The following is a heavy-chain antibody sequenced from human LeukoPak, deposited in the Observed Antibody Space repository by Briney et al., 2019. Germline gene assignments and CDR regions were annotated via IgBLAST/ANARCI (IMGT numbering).Heavy chain of an antibody. V-gene: IGHV4-34*01. CDR1: GGSFSGYY. CDR2: INHSGSN. CDR3: ARGAGVVVTGRYYFDY. D-gene: IGHD2-21*02. Sequence: PSETLSLTCAVYGGSFSGYYWSCLRQPPGKGLEWVGEINHSGSNNYNPSLKSRVTISVRTSKNQLSLKLSTVTAADTAVYYCARGAGVVVTGRYYFDYWGQGTLVTVSS. J-gene: IGHJ4*02.